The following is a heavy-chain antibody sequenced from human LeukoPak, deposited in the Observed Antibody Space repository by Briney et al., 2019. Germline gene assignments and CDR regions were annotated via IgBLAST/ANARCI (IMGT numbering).Heavy chain of an antibody. D-gene: IGHD3-22*01. J-gene: IGHJ4*02. CDR2: ISGSGGST. CDR3: AKSSYYDASGYYREYYFDS. Sequence: GGSLRLSCAASGFTFNNYAMSWVRQAPGKGLEWVSSISGSGGSTHYVDSVKGRFTISRDKTKNTLYLQMNSLRAEDTAVYYCAKSSYYDASGYYREYYFDSWGQGTLVTVSS. CDR1: GFTFNNYA. V-gene: IGHV3-23*01.